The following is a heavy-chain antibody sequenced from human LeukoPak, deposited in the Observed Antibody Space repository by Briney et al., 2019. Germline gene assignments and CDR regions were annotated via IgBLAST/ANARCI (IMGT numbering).Heavy chain of an antibody. CDR3: ARVAGSGWYPLDY. J-gene: IGHJ4*02. V-gene: IGHV3-11*04. CDR2: ISSGGGSI. CDR1: GFTFSDYY. Sequence: GGSLRLFCAASGFTFSDYYISWLRQAPGKGLEWVSYISSGGGSIYYADSVKGRFTISRDNAENSLYLQMNSLRAEETAVYYCARVAGSGWYPLDYWGQGTLVTVSS. D-gene: IGHD6-19*01.